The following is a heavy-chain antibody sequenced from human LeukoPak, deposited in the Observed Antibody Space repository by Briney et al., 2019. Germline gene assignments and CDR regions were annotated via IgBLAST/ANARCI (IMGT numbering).Heavy chain of an antibody. D-gene: IGHD3-22*01. CDR1: GYIFTSYS. CDR2: ISAYNGDT. Sequence: ASVKVSCKASGYIFTSYSISWVRQAPGQGLEWMGWISAYNGDTNYVQKLQGRVTMTTDTSTSTAYMELKSLRSDDTAVYYCARDSYYYDSSVYYSFDYWGQGTLVTVSS. CDR3: ARDSYYYDSSVYYSFDY. V-gene: IGHV1-18*01. J-gene: IGHJ4*02.